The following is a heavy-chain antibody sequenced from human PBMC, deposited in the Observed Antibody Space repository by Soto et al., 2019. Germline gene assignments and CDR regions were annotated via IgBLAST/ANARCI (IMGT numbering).Heavy chain of an antibody. J-gene: IGHJ4*02. Sequence: GGSLRLSCAASGFTFISYAMHWVRQAPGKGLEWVAVISYDGSNKYYADSVKGRFTISRDNSKNTLYLQMNSLISEDTAVYYCATPQDYDDCLDSWGQGTLVTVSS. CDR2: ISYDGSNK. CDR3: ATPQDYDDCLDS. D-gene: IGHD3-22*01. V-gene: IGHV3-30-3*01. CDR1: GFTFISYA.